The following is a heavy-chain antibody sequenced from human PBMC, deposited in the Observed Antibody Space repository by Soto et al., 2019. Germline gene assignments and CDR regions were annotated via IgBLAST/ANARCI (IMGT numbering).Heavy chain of an antibody. CDR3: ERQGGYYFDS. CDR2: INPSGDAT. D-gene: IGHD3-16*01. Sequence: ASVKVSCKASRYIVTSYYMHWVRQAPGQGLVWMGMINPSGDATTYPQKFQGRITMTRDTSTSTLYMQLSSLKSEDTAVYYCERQGGYYFDSWGQGTLVTVSS. V-gene: IGHV1-46*01. CDR1: RYIVTSYY. J-gene: IGHJ4*02.